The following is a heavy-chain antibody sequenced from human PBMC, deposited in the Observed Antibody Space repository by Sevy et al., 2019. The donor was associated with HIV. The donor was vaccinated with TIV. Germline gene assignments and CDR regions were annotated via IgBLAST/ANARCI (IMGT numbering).Heavy chain of an antibody. CDR3: APSTYYDFWSGYSIDY. CDR1: GFTFSSYA. V-gene: IGHV3-30-3*01. Sequence: GGSLRLSCAASGFTFSSYAMHWVRQAPGKGLEWVAVISYDGSNKYYADSVKGRLTISRDNSKNTLYLQMNSLRAEDTAVYYCAPSTYYDFWSGYSIDYWGQGALVTVSS. D-gene: IGHD3-3*01. J-gene: IGHJ4*02. CDR2: ISYDGSNK.